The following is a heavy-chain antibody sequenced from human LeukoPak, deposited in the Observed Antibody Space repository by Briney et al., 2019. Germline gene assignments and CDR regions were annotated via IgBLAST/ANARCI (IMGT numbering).Heavy chain of an antibody. CDR2: ISYSSSTI. CDR3: ARDTVAAFHSFDY. Sequence: GGSLRLSCAASGFTFSTYSMNWVRQAPGKGLEWVSYISYSSSTISYADSVKGRFTISRDNAKNSLYLQMNSLRAEDTAVYYCARDTVAAFHSFDYWGQGTLVTVSS. J-gene: IGHJ4*02. CDR1: GFTFSTYS. D-gene: IGHD6-19*01. V-gene: IGHV3-48*01.